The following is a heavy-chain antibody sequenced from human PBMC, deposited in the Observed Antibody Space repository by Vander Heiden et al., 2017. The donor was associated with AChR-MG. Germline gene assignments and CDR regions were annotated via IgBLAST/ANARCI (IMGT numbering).Heavy chain of an antibody. V-gene: IGHV4-34*01. J-gene: IGHJ6*02. Sequence: QVQLQQWGAGLLKPSETLSLTCAVYGGSFSGYYWSWIRQPPGKGLEWIGEINHSGSTNYNPSLKSRVTISVDTSKNQFSLKLSSVTAADTAVYYCARGRGRYCSSTSCYAPYYYYGMDVWGQGTTVTVSS. D-gene: IGHD2-2*01. CDR3: ARGRGRYCSSTSCYAPYYYYGMDV. CDR1: GGSFSGYY. CDR2: INHSGST.